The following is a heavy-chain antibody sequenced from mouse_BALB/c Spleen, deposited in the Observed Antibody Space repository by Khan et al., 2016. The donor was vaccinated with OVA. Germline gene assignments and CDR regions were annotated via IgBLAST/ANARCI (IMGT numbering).Heavy chain of an antibody. J-gene: IGHJ2*01. V-gene: IGHV1-20*02. CDR2: INPHIGET. D-gene: IGHD1-1*01. CDR1: GYSFTGYF. Sequence: VQLKQSGPELVKPGASVKISCKASGYSFTGYFMNWVMQSHGKSLEWIGRINPHIGETFYNQKFRDKATLTVDESSSTAHMELRSLASEDSAVYYCARTYGSYFDYWGQGTTLTVSS. CDR3: ARTYGSYFDY.